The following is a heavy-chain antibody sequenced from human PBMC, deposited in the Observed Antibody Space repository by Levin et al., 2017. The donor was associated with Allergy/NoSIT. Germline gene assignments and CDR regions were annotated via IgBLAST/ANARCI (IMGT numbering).Heavy chain of an antibody. J-gene: IGHJ4*02. Sequence: GESLKISCTASGFAFTNVWMSWVRQAPGKGLEWIGRITSQTDGGTTDYAAPVKGIFTIPRDDSKNTLYLQMNSLRTEDTAGYYCATNVRCSGGSCYASGVDYWGQGTVVTVSS. CDR2: ITSQTDGGTT. D-gene: IGHD2-15*01. CDR1: GFAFTNVW. V-gene: IGHV3-15*01. CDR3: ATNVRCSGGSCYASGVDY.